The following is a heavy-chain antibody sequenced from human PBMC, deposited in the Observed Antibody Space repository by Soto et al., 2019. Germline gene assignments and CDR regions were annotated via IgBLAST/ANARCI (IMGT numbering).Heavy chain of an antibody. Sequence: GGSLRLSCAASGFSFSSYSMNWVRQAPGKGLEWVSSISSSSGYIYYADSLQGRLTISRDNAKNSLFLQMNSLRAEDTAVYYCARIRNSYGSQSYLIDYWGQGTLVTVPS. D-gene: IGHD3-10*01. J-gene: IGHJ4*02. CDR1: GFSFSSYS. CDR3: ARIRNSYGSQSYLIDY. V-gene: IGHV3-21*01. CDR2: ISSSSGYI.